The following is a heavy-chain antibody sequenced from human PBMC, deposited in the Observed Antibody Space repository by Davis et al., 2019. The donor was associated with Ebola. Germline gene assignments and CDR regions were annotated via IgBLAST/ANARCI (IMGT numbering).Heavy chain of an antibody. V-gene: IGHV5-51*01. D-gene: IGHD2-2*01. J-gene: IGHJ4*02. Sequence: GESLKISCKDSGNSFTSHWIGWVRQMPGKGLEWMGIIYTGDSDTRYSPSFRGQVTISADKSIKTAFLQWSSLKASDTATYYCARQGTTSWDSWGQGTLVTVSS. CDR3: ARQGTTSWDS. CDR1: GNSFTSHW. CDR2: IYTGDSDT.